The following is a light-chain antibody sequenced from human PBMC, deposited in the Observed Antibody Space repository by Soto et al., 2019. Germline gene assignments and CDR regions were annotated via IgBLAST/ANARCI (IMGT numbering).Light chain of an antibody. CDR1: SSDVGGYNY. V-gene: IGLV2-11*01. Sequence: QSVLTQPRSVSGSPGQSVTISCTGASSDVGGYNYVSWYQQHPGKAPKLMIYDVSKRPSGVPDRFSGSKSGNTASLTISGLQTEDEADYYRCSYAGRYTYVFGTGTKVTVL. J-gene: IGLJ1*01. CDR2: DVS. CDR3: CSYAGRYTYV.